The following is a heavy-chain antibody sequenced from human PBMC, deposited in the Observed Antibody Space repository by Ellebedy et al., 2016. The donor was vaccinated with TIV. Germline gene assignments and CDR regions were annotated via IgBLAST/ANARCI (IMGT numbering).Heavy chain of an antibody. V-gene: IGHV4-59*01. CDR2: ISYSGST. D-gene: IGHD6-13*01. J-gene: IGHJ3*02. CDR3: ARVVWQQPVSYAFEI. CDR1: GGSISSYY. Sequence: MPGGSLRLSCTVSGGSISSYYWSWIRQPPGKGLEWIGYISYSGSTNYNPSLQSRVTISVDTSKNQFSLKLSSVTAADTAVYYCARVVWQQPVSYAFEIWGQGTMVTVSS.